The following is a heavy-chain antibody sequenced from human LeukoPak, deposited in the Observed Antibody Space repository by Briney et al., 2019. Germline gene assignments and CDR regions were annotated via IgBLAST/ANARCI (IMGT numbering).Heavy chain of an antibody. V-gene: IGHV4-4*07. CDR2: IYTSGST. D-gene: IGHD3-22*01. J-gene: IGHJ5*02. CDR1: GGSISSYY. Sequence: SETLSLTCTVSGGSISSYYWSWIRQPAGKGLEWIGRIYTSGSTNYNPSLKSRVTMSVDTSKNQFSLKLSSVTAADTAVYFCARDSADSSGIYNWFGPWGQGTLVTVSS. CDR3: ARDSADSSGIYNWFGP.